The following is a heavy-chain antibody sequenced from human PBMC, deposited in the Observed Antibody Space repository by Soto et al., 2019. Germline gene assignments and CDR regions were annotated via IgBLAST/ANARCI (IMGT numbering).Heavy chain of an antibody. CDR1: LFTFSNYR. CDR3: ARDPGFYDSSGYFYGYGLDI. J-gene: IGHJ3*02. Sequence: WGSLLLSCASSLFTFSNYRMNWVRQAPGKGLDLISYISSNSKTKNYADSVKGRFTISRDNAKNSLYLQMNSLRDEDTAVYYCARDPGFYDSSGYFYGYGLDIWGQGTLVTVSS. V-gene: IGHV3-48*02. D-gene: IGHD3-22*01. CDR2: ISSNSKTK.